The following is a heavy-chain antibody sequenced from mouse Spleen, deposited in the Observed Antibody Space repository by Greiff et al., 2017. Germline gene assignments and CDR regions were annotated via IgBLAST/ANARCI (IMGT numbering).Heavy chain of an antibody. V-gene: IGHV1-52*01. CDR1: GYTFTSYW. CDR2: IDPSDSET. Sequence: QVQLQQPGAELVRPGSSVKLSCKASGYTFTSYWMHWVKQRPIQGLEWIGNIDPSDSETHYNQKFKDKATLTVDKSSSTAYIQLSSLTSEDSAVYYCARSPMITNAMDYWGQGTSVTVSS. D-gene: IGHD2-4*01. CDR3: ARSPMITNAMDY. J-gene: IGHJ4*01.